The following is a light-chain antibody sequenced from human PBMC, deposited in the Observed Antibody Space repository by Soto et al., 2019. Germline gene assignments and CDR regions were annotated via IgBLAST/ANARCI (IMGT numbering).Light chain of an antibody. V-gene: IGKV3-20*01. J-gene: IGKJ1*01. CDR3: HQYSIAPRT. CDR1: ESVAGNY. CDR2: GAS. Sequence: IVLTQSPGTLSVSPGERVTLSCRASESVAGNYLAWYQQKPGQAPRLLIYGASYRATDIPYRFSGSGSGTDFNLTIDRLEAEDFGLFYCHQYSIAPRTFGQGTTVEFK.